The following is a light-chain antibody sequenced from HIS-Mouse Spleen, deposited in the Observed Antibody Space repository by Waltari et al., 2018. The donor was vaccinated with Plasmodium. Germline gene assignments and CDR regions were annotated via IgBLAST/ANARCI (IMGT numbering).Light chain of an antibody. CDR3: QSADSSGTPNWV. CDR1: ALPKQY. V-gene: IGLV3-25*03. CDR2: KDI. Sequence: SYELTQPPSVSVSPGQTARITCSGDALPKQYAYWYQQKPGQAPGLVIYKDIERTSGIPEECSGSSSGTTVTLTISGVQAEDEADYYCQSADSSGTPNWVFGGGTKLTVL. J-gene: IGLJ3*02.